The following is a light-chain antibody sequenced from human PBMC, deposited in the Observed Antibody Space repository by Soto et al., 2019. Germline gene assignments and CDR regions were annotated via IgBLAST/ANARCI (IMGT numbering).Light chain of an antibody. CDR2: DTS. V-gene: IGKV3-11*01. CDR1: QSVTKY. J-gene: IGKJ4*01. Sequence: EIVLTQSPATRSLSPGERATLSCRASQSVTKYLAWYQQKPGQAPRLLIYDTSNRATGIPARFSGNGSGTDFTLTISSLESEDSGIYYCQQRYKWLTFGGGTKVDIK. CDR3: QQRYKWLT.